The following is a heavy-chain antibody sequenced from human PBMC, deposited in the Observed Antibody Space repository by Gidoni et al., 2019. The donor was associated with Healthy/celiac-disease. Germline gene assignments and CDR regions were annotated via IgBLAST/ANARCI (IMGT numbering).Heavy chain of an antibody. Sequence: QLQLQESGPGLVKPSETLSLTCTVSGGSISSSSYYWGWFRQPPGKGLEWIGSIYYSGSPYYNPSLKSRVTISVDTSKNQFSLKLSSVTAADTAVYYCAGDFSLQHWGQGTLVTVSS. CDR3: AGDFSLQH. CDR2: IYYSGSP. CDR1: GGSISSSSYY. D-gene: IGHD2-21*02. J-gene: IGHJ1*01. V-gene: IGHV4-39*01.